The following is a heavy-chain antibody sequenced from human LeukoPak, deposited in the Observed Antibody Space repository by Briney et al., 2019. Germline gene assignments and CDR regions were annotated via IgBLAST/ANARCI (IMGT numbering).Heavy chain of an antibody. Sequence: SETLSLTCAVYGESFSGYYWTWIRQPPGKGLEWIAEINHSGGTNYNPSLKSRVTISVDTSKNQFSLKVTSVTAADTAVYYCASSRQYNSSWCHRFDPWGQGILVTVSS. D-gene: IGHD6-13*01. CDR2: INHSGGT. CDR3: ASSRQYNSSWCHRFDP. J-gene: IGHJ5*02. CDR1: GESFSGYY. V-gene: IGHV4-34*01.